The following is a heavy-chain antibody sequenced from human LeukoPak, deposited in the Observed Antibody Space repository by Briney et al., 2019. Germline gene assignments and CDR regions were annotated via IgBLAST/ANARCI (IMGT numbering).Heavy chain of an antibody. CDR2: IWYDGSNK. V-gene: IGHV3-33*01. CDR1: GFTFSSYG. J-gene: IGHJ1*01. D-gene: IGHD2-15*01. CDR3: ARADYCSGGSCYPN. Sequence: PGGSLRLSCAASGFTFSSYGMHWVRQAPGKGLEWVAVIWYDGSNKYYADSVKGRFTISRDNSKNTLYLQMNSLRAEDTAVYYCARADYCSGGSCYPNWGQGTLVTVSS.